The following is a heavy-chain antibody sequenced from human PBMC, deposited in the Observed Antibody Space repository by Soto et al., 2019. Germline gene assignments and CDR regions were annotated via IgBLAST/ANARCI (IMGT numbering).Heavy chain of an antibody. J-gene: IGHJ4*02. Sequence: SETLSLTCTVSGGSISSSSYYWGWIRQPPGKGLEWIGSIYYSGSTYYNPSLKSRVTISVDTSKNQFSLKLSSVTAADTAVYYCATEMATPYFDYWGQGTTVTVSS. D-gene: IGHD5-12*01. CDR3: ATEMATPYFDY. V-gene: IGHV4-39*02. CDR1: GGSISSSSYY. CDR2: IYYSGST.